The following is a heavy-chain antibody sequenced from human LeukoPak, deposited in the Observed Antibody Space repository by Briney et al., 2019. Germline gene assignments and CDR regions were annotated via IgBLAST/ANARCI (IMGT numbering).Heavy chain of an antibody. CDR2: ISWNSGSI. Sequence: PGGSLRLSCAASGFTFDDYAMHWVRQAPGKGLEWVSGISWNSGSIGYADSVKGRFTISRDNAKNSLYLQMNSLRAEDTALYYCAKAYGDYLYYFDYWGQGTLVTVPS. V-gene: IGHV3-9*01. CDR3: AKAYGDYLYYFDY. J-gene: IGHJ4*02. CDR1: GFTFDDYA. D-gene: IGHD4-17*01.